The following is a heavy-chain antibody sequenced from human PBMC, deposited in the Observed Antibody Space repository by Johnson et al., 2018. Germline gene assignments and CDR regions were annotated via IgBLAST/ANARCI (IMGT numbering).Heavy chain of an antibody. CDR2: ISSSSSYI. Sequence: VQLVQSGGGLVKPGGSLGLFCAASGFTFSSYSMNWVRQAPGMGLEWVSSISSSSSYIYYADSVKGRFTISRDKAKNSLYLQMNSLRAEDTAVYYCARDLSFPQHWGQGTLVTVSS. D-gene: IGHD1-26*01. CDR3: ARDLSFPQH. CDR1: GFTFSSYS. J-gene: IGHJ1*01. V-gene: IGHV3-21*01.